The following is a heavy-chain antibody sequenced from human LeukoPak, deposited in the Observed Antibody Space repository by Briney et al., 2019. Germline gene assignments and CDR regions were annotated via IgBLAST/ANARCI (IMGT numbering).Heavy chain of an antibody. CDR1: GYIFTDYY. J-gene: IGHJ4*02. Sequence: ASVTVSCKASGYIFTDYYMHWVRQAPGQGLEWMGWINPNSGGTNYAQKFQGRVTMTRDTAIGTAYMELSRLRSDDTAVYYCAKVVRHKWTDNPGDYWGQGTLVTVSS. CDR3: AKVVRHKWTDNPGDY. D-gene: IGHD1-1*01. V-gene: IGHV1-2*02. CDR2: INPNSGGT.